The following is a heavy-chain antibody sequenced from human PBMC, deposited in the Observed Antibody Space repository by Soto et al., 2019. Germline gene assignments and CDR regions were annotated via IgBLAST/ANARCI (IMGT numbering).Heavy chain of an antibody. V-gene: IGHV3-23*01. J-gene: IGHJ4*02. D-gene: IGHD3-3*01. CDR2: IIGSGTSI. Sequence: GGSLRLSCAASGFTFSNYAMSWVRQAPGKGLEWVSVIIGSGTSIQYADSVKGRFSISRDNSKNTVYLQMNSLRAEDTAVYYCARDRSPVSSGYYTPDYWGQGTLVTVSS. CDR3: ARDRSPVSSGYYTPDY. CDR1: GFTFSNYA.